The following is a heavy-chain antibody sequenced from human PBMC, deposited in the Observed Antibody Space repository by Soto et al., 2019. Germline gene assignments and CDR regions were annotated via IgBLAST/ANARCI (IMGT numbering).Heavy chain of an antibody. CDR3: ARAYDMAFDAYDI. J-gene: IGHJ3*02. V-gene: IGHV1-69*13. D-gene: IGHD5-12*01. CDR2: IIPIFGTA. Sequence: SVKVSCKASGGTFSSYAISWVRQAPGQGLEWMGGIIPIFGTANYAQKFQGRVTITADESTSTAYMELSSLRSEDTAVYYCARAYDMAFDAYDIWGQGTMVTVSS. CDR1: GGTFSSYA.